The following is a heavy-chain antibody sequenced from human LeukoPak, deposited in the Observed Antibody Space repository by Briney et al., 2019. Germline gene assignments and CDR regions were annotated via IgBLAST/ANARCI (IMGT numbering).Heavy chain of an antibody. CDR1: GFTFSSYW. V-gene: IGHV3-23*01. D-gene: IGHD3-16*01. Sequence: GSLRLSCTASGFTFSSYWMSWVRQAPGKGLEWVSAISGSGGSTYYADSVKGRFTISRDNSKNTLYLQMNSLRAEDTAVYYCAKWGDTTLRIFQHWGQGTLVTVSS. J-gene: IGHJ1*01. CDR3: AKWGDTTLRIFQH. CDR2: ISGSGGST.